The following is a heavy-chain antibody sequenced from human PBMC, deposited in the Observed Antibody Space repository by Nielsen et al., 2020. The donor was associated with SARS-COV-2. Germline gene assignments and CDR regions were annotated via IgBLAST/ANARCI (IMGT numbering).Heavy chain of an antibody. Sequence: WVRQAPGQGLEWMGIINPSGGSTSYAQKFQGRVTMTRDTSTSTVYMELSSLRSEDTAVYYCAGGLGGSGWYKNYYGMDVWGQGTTVTVSS. J-gene: IGHJ6*02. CDR2: INPSGGST. CDR3: AGGLGGSGWYKNYYGMDV. D-gene: IGHD6-19*01. V-gene: IGHV1-46*01.